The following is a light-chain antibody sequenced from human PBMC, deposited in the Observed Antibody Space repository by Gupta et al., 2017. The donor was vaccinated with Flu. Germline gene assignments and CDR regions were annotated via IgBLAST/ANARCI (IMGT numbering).Light chain of an antibody. CDR3: QSYDSSLSGSL. CDR1: SSNTGAGYD. CDR2: GNS. J-gene: IGLJ3*02. V-gene: IGLV1-40*01. Sequence: SVLSHPPSAAAVQGQRVTISCTGSSSNTGAGYDVPWYQHLPGTAPKLLIYGNSNRPSGVPDRFSGSKSGTSASLAITGLQAEDEADYYCQSYDSSLSGSLFGGGTKLTVL.